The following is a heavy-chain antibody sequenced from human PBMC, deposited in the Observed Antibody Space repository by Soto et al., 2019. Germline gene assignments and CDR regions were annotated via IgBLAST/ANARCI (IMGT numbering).Heavy chain of an antibody. CDR1: GLTFSNYA. Sequence: EVRLLESGGGLVKPGGSLRLSCATSGLTFSNYAMSWVRQAPGGGLEWVSSMSGSSSTTYYADSVRGRFTISRDRSKNTRYLQMSRLRAEDTALYYCAKNQERELPRVIDFWGQGTLVTVSS. V-gene: IGHV3-23*01. D-gene: IGHD1-7*01. CDR3: AKNQERELPRVIDF. CDR2: MSGSSSTT. J-gene: IGHJ4*02.